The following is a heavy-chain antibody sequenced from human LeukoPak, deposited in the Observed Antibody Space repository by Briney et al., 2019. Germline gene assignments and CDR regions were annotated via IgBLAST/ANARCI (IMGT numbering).Heavy chain of an antibody. J-gene: IGHJ4*02. D-gene: IGHD3-22*01. Sequence: GGSLRLSCAASGFTFDDYAMHWVRQAPGKGLEWVSGISWNSGSIGYADSVKGRFTISRDNAKNSLYLQMNSLRAEDTALYYCAKDIGSARPLLPYYYDSSRGFDYWGQGTLVTVSS. CDR2: ISWNSGSI. V-gene: IGHV3-9*01. CDR1: GFTFDDYA. CDR3: AKDIGSARPLLPYYYDSSRGFDY.